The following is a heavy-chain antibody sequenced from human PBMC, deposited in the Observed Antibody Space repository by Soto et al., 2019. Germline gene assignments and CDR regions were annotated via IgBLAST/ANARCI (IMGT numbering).Heavy chain of an antibody. CDR3: ARNGYCSSTSCYNPSYWYFDL. J-gene: IGHJ2*01. Sequence: QVQLVQSGAEVKKPGSSVKVSCKASGGTFSSYAISWVRQAPGQGLEWMGGISPIFGTANYAQKFQGRVTITADESTSTAYMELSSLRSEDTAVYYCARNGYCSSTSCYNPSYWYFDLWGRGTLVTVSS. D-gene: IGHD2-2*02. CDR1: GGTFSSYA. V-gene: IGHV1-69*01. CDR2: ISPIFGTA.